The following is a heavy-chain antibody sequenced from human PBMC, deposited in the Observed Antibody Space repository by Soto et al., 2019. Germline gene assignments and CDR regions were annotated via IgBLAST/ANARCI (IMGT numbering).Heavy chain of an antibody. J-gene: IGHJ4*02. CDR3: ARGTTRIRGLFDY. CDR1: GGSMYTPNW. CDR2: IYHSEST. D-gene: IGHD1-1*01. V-gene: IGHV4-4*02. Sequence: QVQLQESGPGLVKPSGPLSLTCAVPGGSMYTPNWWTWGRQTPGKGLQWIGEIYHSESTNYNPSLKSRVTISVDKSKTQFALNLTSVTAADTAMYYCARGTTRIRGLFDYWGQGILVTVSS.